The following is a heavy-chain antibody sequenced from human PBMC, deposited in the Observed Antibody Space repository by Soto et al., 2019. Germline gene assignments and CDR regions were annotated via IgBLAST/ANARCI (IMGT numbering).Heavy chain of an antibody. CDR1: GGTFSSYA. J-gene: IGHJ4*02. CDR3: ARSAYYYDSSGYSTADY. V-gene: IGHV1-69*13. CDR2: IIPIFGTA. D-gene: IGHD3-22*01. Sequence: SVKVSCKASGGTFSSYAISWVRQAPGQGLEWMGGIIPIFGTANYAQKFQGRVTITADESTSTAYMELSSLRSEDTAVYYCARSAYYYDSSGYSTADYWGQGTLVTVSS.